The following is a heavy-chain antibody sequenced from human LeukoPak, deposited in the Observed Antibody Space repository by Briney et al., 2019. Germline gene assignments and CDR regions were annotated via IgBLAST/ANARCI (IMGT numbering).Heavy chain of an antibody. D-gene: IGHD1-1*01. CDR1: GFTFSSYA. Sequence: GGSLRLSCAASGFTFSSYAMHWVRQAPGKGLEWVSAISGGGGATFYADSVKGRFTISRDNSKNTLYLQMNGLRAEDTAVYYCAKDRRGNAPRGAFDIWGQGTMVTVSS. CDR3: AKDRRGNAPRGAFDI. CDR2: ISGGGGAT. V-gene: IGHV3-23*01. J-gene: IGHJ3*02.